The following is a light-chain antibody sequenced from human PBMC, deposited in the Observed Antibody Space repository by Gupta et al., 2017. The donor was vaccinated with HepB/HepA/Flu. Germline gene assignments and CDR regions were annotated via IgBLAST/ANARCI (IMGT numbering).Light chain of an antibody. V-gene: IGKV1-39*01. J-gene: IGKJ2*01. CDR2: RAF. CDR3: QQTYGTPYT. CDR1: QGISSS. Sequence: DIQITQSPSSLSASVGDRVTITCRASQGISSSLSWYQQKPGTAPKLLIYRAFSLQSGVPSRFSGSGSGTDFTLTITSLQPEDSATYFCQQTYGTPYTFGQGSQLEIK.